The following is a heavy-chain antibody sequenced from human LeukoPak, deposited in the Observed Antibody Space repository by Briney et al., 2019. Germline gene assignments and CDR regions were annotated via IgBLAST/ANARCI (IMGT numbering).Heavy chain of an antibody. Sequence: GASVKVSCKASGYTFTSYYMHWVRQAPGQGLEWMGIINPSGGSTSYAQKLQGRVTMTRDTSTSTVYMELSSLRSEDTAVYYCATELQQLVNPLAFDHWGQGTLVTVSS. CDR1: GYTFTSYY. CDR3: ATELQQLVNPLAFDH. V-gene: IGHV1-46*01. J-gene: IGHJ4*02. D-gene: IGHD6-13*01. CDR2: INPSGGST.